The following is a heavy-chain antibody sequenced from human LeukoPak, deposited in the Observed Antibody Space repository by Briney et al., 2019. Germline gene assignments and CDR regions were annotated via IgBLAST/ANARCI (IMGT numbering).Heavy chain of an antibody. V-gene: IGHV3-74*01. Sequence: GGSLRLSCAASGFTFSTYWMHWVRQAPGKGLVCVSRINSDGSSTSYADSVKGRFTISRDNAKNTLYLQMNNLRAEDSAVYYCARGRYYFEYWGQGTLVTVSS. CDR1: GFTFSTYW. D-gene: IGHD4-17*01. J-gene: IGHJ4*02. CDR2: INSDGSST. CDR3: ARGRYYFEY.